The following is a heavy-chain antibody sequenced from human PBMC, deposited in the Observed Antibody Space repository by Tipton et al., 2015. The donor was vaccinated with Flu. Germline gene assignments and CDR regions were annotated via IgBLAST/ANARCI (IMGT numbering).Heavy chain of an antibody. CDR1: GYTFTSYG. CDR2: ISAYNGNT. J-gene: IGHJ6*02. CDR3: ARDTPSDFWSGYYTTYYGMDV. V-gene: IGHV1-18*01. Sequence: QVQLVQSGAEVKKPGASVKVSCKASGYTFTSYGISWVRQAPGQGLEWMGWISAYNGNTNYAQKLQGRVTMTTDTSTSTAYMELRSLRSDDTAVYYCARDTPSDFWSGYYTTYYGMDVWGQGTTVTVSS. D-gene: IGHD3-3*01.